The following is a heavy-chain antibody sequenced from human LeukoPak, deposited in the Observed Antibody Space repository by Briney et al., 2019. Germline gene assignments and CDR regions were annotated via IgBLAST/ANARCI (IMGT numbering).Heavy chain of an antibody. Sequence: ASVKVSCKASGYTFTSYYMHWVRQAPGQGLEWMGIINPSGGSTSYAQKFQGRVTMTRDTSTSTVYMELSSQRSEDTAVYYCARDPGYCSGGSCYSLYYYYGMDVWGQGTTVTVSS. CDR3: ARDPGYCSGGSCYSLYYYYGMDV. CDR1: GYTFTSYY. CDR2: INPSGGST. V-gene: IGHV1-46*01. D-gene: IGHD2-15*01. J-gene: IGHJ6*02.